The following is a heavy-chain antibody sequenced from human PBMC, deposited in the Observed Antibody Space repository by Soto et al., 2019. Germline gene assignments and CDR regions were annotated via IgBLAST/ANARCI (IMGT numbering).Heavy chain of an antibody. D-gene: IGHD3-10*01. V-gene: IGHV3-72*01. CDR1: GFTLSDNY. CDR3: VRTSHYGSGTWNFDS. CDR2: TRNKANRYTT. Sequence: EVQLVESGGGLVQPGGSLRLSCAGSGFTLSDNYMDWVRQAPGKGLEWVGRTRNKANRYTTEYAASVKGRFTVSRDESMNSLHLQMNSLKTEDTAVYYCVRTSHYGSGTWNFDSWGQGTVVTVSS. J-gene: IGHJ4*02.